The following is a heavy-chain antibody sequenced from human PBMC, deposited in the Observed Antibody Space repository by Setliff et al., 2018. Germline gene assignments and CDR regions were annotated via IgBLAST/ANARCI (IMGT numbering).Heavy chain of an antibody. Sequence: TSETLSLTCTVSGASISSDYWNWIRQPPGKGLEWLGYLFYSGSTNYNPSLKSRVTISVDTSKNQFSLKLSSVTAADTAIYYCARESEFYYGSGTIDLWGQGTLVTVSS. D-gene: IGHD3-10*01. J-gene: IGHJ5*02. CDR3: ARESEFYYGSGTIDL. V-gene: IGHV4-59*01. CDR2: LFYSGST. CDR1: GASISSDY.